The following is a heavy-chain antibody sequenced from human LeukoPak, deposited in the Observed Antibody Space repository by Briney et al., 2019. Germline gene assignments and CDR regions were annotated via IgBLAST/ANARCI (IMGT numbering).Heavy chain of an antibody. D-gene: IGHD3-10*01. Sequence: GGSLRLSCAASGFTFSSYWMNWVRQAPGKGLEWVANIKGDGNEKNYVDFVKGRFSISRDKAKNSLYLQMDSLRAEDTAVYYCAKEGAYPIITYDSWGQGALVTVSS. V-gene: IGHV3-7*01. CDR2: IKGDGNEK. CDR1: GFTFSSYW. CDR3: AKEGAYPIITYDS. J-gene: IGHJ5*01.